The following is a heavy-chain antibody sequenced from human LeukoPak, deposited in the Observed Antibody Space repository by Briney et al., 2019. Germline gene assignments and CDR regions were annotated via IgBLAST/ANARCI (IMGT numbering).Heavy chain of an antibody. CDR3: ARDECSSTSCPTGY. Sequence: SETLSLTCTVSGYSISSGYYWGWIRQPPGKGLEWIGSIYHSGSTYYNPSLKSRVTISVDTSKNQFSLKLSSVTAADTAVYYCARDECSSTSCPTGYWGQGTLVTVSS. CDR2: IYHSGST. CDR1: GYSISSGYY. D-gene: IGHD2-2*01. J-gene: IGHJ4*02. V-gene: IGHV4-38-2*02.